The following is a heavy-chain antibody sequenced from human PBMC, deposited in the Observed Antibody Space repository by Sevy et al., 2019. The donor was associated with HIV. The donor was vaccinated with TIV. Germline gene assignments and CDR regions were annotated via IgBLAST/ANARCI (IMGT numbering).Heavy chain of an antibody. CDR3: ARVHLAPADYYFDY. CDR1: GFSFSDYY. J-gene: IGHJ4*02. D-gene: IGHD2-15*01. V-gene: IGHV3-11*01. Sequence: GGYLRLSCATSGFSFSDYYMSCIRQAPGKGLEWISYISSGGRIIYYADSVKGRFTISRDNTNNSLYLRMNSLRAEYTAVYYCARVHLAPADYYFDYWGQGTGVTVSS. CDR2: ISSGGRII.